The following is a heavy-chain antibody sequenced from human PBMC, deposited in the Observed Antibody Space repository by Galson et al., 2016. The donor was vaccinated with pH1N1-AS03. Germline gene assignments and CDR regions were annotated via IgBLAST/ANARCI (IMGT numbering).Heavy chain of an antibody. D-gene: IGHD3-10*01. Sequence: SVKVSCKASGYTFTNYALNWVRQAPGQGLEWMGWINPNTGNPTYAQGFTGRFVFSSERSDSTAYLQISSLKAEDTAVYYCAGARARATHGEIGFWGQGTLVHVS. CDR1: GYTFTNYA. CDR2: INPNTGNP. J-gene: IGHJ4*02. V-gene: IGHV7-4-1*02. CDR3: AGARARATHGEIGF.